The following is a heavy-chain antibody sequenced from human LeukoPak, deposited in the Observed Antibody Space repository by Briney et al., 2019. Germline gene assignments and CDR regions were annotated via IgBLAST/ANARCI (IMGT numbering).Heavy chain of an antibody. CDR2: ISWNSGSI. V-gene: IGHV3-9*01. D-gene: IGHD4-17*01. CDR1: GFTFDDYA. Sequence: GGSLRLSCAASGFTFDDYAMHWVRQAPGKGPEWVSGISWNSGSIGYADSVKGRFTISRDNAKNSLYLQMNSLRAEDTALYYCAKGGGAYYYYGMDVWGQGTTVTVSS. CDR3: AKGGGAYYYYGMDV. J-gene: IGHJ6*02.